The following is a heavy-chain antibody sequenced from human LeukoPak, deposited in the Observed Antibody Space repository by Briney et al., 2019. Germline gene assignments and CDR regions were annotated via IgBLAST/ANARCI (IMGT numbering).Heavy chain of an antibody. CDR1: GFTLSSYW. D-gene: IGHD6-13*01. Sequence: QPGGSLRLSCTASGFTLSSYWMSWVRQTPEKGLEWVANIKQDGSEKVYVDSVKGRFTISRDNAKSSLYLQMSGLRAEDTAVYYCARDPYSSSWSYGMDVWGQGTTVTVSS. CDR3: ARDPYSSSWSYGMDV. CDR2: IKQDGSEK. V-gene: IGHV3-7*05. J-gene: IGHJ6*02.